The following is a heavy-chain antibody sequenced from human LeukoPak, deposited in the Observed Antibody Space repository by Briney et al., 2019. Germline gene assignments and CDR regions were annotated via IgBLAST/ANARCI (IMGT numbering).Heavy chain of an antibody. D-gene: IGHD5-24*01. Sequence: PGGSLRLSCAASGFTFSNCWMHWVRQAPGKGLVWVSRISDDGGHTFYADSVKGRFAMSRDNAKNTLFLQMNSLRAEDTAVYYCARVTGGYNLVDYWGQGTLVTVSS. J-gene: IGHJ4*02. CDR1: GFTFSNCW. CDR2: ISDDGGHT. CDR3: ARVTGGYNLVDY. V-gene: IGHV3-74*01.